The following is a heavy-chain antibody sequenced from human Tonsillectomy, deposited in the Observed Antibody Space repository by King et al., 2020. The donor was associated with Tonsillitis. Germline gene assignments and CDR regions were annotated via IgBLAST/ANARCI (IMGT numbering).Heavy chain of an antibody. V-gene: IGHV3-30*03. D-gene: IGHD2-21*01. CDR2: ILDDGSHK. CDR3: ETNGLIDEISDY. J-gene: IGHJ4*02. CDR1: GFTFSISD. Sequence: VQLVESGGGVVQPGRSLRLSCAASGFTFSISDMHWVRQAPGKGLEWVALILDDGSHKYYADSVKGRFTISRDNSKNTLYLQMNGLRAEDTAVYYCETNGLIDEISDYWGQGTLVTVSS.